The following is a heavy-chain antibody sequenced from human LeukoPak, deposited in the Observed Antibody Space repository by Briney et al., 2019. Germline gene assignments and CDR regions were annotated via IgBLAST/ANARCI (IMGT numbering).Heavy chain of an antibody. CDR2: ISYSGST. D-gene: IGHD6-6*01. Sequence: SETLSLTCTVSSGSISSSGYYWGWIRQPPGKGLEWIGYISYSGSTYYNPSLKSRVTISVDTSKNQFSLKLSSVTAADTAVYYCARFDYSSSPFVDYWGQGTLVTVSS. CDR3: ARFDYSSSPFVDY. CDR1: SGSISSSGYY. V-gene: IGHV4-30-4*08. J-gene: IGHJ4*02.